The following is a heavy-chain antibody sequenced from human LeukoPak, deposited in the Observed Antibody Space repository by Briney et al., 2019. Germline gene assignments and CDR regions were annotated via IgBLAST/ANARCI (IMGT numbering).Heavy chain of an antibody. CDR2: IYYSGST. CDR1: GGSISSSSYY. V-gene: IGHV4-39*01. Sequence: SETLSLTCTVSGGSISSSSYYWGWIRQPPGKRLEGIGSIYYSGSTYYNPSLKSRVTISVDTSKNQFSLKLSSVTAADTAVYYCARHGVGDQDALDIWGQGTMVTVSS. CDR3: ARHGVGDQDALDI. J-gene: IGHJ3*02. D-gene: IGHD2-2*01.